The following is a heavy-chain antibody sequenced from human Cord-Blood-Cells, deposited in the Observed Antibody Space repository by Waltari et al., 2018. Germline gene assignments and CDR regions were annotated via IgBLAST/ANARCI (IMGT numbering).Heavy chain of an antibody. CDR2: INHSGST. D-gene: IGHD6-13*01. CDR1: GGYFSGYY. Sequence: QVQLQQWGAGLLKPSETLSLTCAVYGGYFSGYYWSWIRQPPGKGLEWIGEINHSGSTNYNPSLKSRVTISVDTSKNQFSLKLSSVTAADTAVYYCARLPGIAAAGYDYWGQGTLVTVSS. J-gene: IGHJ4*02. V-gene: IGHV4-34*01. CDR3: ARLPGIAAAGYDY.